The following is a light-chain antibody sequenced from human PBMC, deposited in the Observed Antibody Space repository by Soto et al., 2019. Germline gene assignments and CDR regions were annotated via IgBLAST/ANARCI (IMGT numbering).Light chain of an antibody. J-gene: IGKJ5*01. CDR2: AAS. CDR3: KQYYSYLIT. V-gene: IGKV1-8*01. CDR1: QGISSY. Sequence: AIRMTQSPSSLSASTGDRVTITCRASQGISSYLAWYQQKPGKAPKLLIYAASTLQSGVPSRFSGSGSGTDFTLTISCLQSEDFATYYCKQYYSYLITFGQGTRLEIK.